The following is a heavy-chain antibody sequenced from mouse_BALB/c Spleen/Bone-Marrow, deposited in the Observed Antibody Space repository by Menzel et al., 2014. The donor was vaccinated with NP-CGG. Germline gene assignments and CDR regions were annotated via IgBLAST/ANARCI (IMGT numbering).Heavy chain of an antibody. D-gene: IGHD2-3*01. CDR3: ARWLLNNYAMDY. CDR2: IDPANGNT. J-gene: IGHJ4*01. V-gene: IGHV14-3*02. CDR1: GFNIKDTY. Sequence: EVKLMESGAELVKPGASVKLSCTASGFNIKDTYMHWVKQRPERGLEWIGRIDPANGNTKYDPKFQGKATITADTSSNTAYLQLSSLTSEDTAVYYCARWLLNNYAMDYWGQGTSVTVSS.